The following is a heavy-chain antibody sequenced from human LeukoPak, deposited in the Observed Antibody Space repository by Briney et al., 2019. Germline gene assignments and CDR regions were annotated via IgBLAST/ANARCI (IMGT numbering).Heavy chain of an antibody. D-gene: IGHD3-10*01. Sequence: GSSLRLSCGACGFTFSSYGMHWRRQAPGKGLEGVAGISYDGSNKYYADSVKSRFTKSRDNSQKTLYLQMNRLRSEDTAVYCCGKGLLWFGSSGWGQGTTVTVSS. J-gene: IGHJ6*02. V-gene: IGHV3-30*18. CDR3: GKGLLWFGSSG. CDR2: ISYDGSNK. CDR1: GFTFSSYG.